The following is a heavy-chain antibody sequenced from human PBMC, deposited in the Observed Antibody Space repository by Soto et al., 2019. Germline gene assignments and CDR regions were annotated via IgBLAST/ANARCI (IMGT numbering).Heavy chain of an antibody. CDR2: IIPMFGTA. J-gene: IGHJ4*02. CDR1: GGTFSTYA. CDR3: ASGIQLWLRRINNGYSG. V-gene: IGHV1-69*05. Sequence: QVQLVQSGAEVKKPESSVKVSCKAPGGTFSTYAISWVRQAPGQGLEWMGGIIPMFGTANYAQRFQDRVTXTXXESTNTGYMELSSLRPEDTAVYFCASGIQLWLRRINNGYSGWGQGTLVTVSS. D-gene: IGHD5-18*01.